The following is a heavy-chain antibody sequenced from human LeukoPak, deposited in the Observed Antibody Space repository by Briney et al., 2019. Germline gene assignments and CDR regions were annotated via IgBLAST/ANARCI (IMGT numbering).Heavy chain of an antibody. CDR2: IQYDGDNK. J-gene: IGHJ4*02. CDR3: AKEPGEGGSAFDY. V-gene: IGHV3-30*02. D-gene: IGHD3-16*01. Sequence: PGGSLRLSCAASGFTFSTYGMHWVRQAPGKGLEWVAFIQYDGDNKYYADSVKGRFTISRDNSKNTLYLQMNSLRAEDTAVYYCAKEPGEGGSAFDYWGQGTLVTVYS. CDR1: GFTFSTYG.